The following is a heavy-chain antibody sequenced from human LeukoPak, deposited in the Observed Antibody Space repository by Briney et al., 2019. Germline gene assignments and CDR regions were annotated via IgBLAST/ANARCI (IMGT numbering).Heavy chain of an antibody. Sequence: SETLSLTCTVSGYSISSGYDWGWIRQPPGKGLEWIGSIYYRRTTYYNPSLKSRVTISVDRSKNQFSLKLSSVTAADTAVYYCARGITMVRGVWDYWGQGTLVTVSS. D-gene: IGHD3-10*01. CDR3: ARGITMVRGVWDY. CDR2: IYYRRTT. CDR1: GYSISSGYD. V-gene: IGHV4-38-2*02. J-gene: IGHJ4*02.